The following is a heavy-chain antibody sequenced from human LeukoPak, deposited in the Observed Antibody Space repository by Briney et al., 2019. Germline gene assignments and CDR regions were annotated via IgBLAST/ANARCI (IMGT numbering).Heavy chain of an antibody. Sequence: VQPGGSMRLSCAASGVTFSSHAMSRVGQAPGNGRDSVSSISGSGGSTYYADSVKGRFTISRDNSKNTLYLQMNSLRAEDTAVYYCAKDRGSYFDYWGQGTLVTVSS. CDR2: ISGSGGST. CDR1: GVTFSSHA. V-gene: IGHV3-23*01. CDR3: AKDRGSYFDY. J-gene: IGHJ4*02. D-gene: IGHD1-26*01.